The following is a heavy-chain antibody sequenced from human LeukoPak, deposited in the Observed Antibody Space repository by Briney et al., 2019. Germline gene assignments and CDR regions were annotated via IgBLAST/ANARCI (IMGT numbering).Heavy chain of an antibody. V-gene: IGHV4-38-2*02. D-gene: IGHD6-19*01. J-gene: IGHJ4*02. CDR1: GYSISSGYY. CDR3: AKVGGSGWFLNGYFDY. CDR2: IYHSGST. Sequence: SETLSLTCTVSGYSISSGYYWGWIRQPPGKGLEWIGSIYHSGSTYYNPSLKSRVTMSVDTSKNQFSLKLSSVTAADTAVYYCAKVGGSGWFLNGYFDYWGQGTLVTVSS.